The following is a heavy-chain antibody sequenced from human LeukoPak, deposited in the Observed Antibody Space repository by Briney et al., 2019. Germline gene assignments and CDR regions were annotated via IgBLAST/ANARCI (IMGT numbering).Heavy chain of an antibody. V-gene: IGHV3-7*01. CDR3: ARPVANICETLDY. Sequence: GGSLRLSCAASGFPFISHWMTWVRQTPGKGLEWVANINQDGGVKHYGDSVKGRFTISRDNAKNSLYLQMNSLRAEDGAVYYCARPVANICETLDYWGQGILVTVSS. D-gene: IGHD2/OR15-2a*01. CDR1: GFPFISHW. J-gene: IGHJ4*02. CDR2: INQDGGVK.